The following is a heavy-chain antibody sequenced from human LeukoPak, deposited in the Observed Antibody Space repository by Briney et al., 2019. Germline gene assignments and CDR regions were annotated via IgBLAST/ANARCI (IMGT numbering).Heavy chain of an antibody. CDR1: GYTFTSYA. CDR2: VNTNTGNP. CDR3: ARDGPVAEDY. J-gene: IGHJ4*02. V-gene: IGHV7-4-1*02. Sequence: ASVKVSCKPSGYTFTSYAMNWVRQAPGQGLEWMGWVNTNTGNPTYAQGFTGRFVFSLDTSVSAAYLQISSLKAEDTAVYYCARDGPVAEDYWGQGTLVTVSS. D-gene: IGHD6-19*01.